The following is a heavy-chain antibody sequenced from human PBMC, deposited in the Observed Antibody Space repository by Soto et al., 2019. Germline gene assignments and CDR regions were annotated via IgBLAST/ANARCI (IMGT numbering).Heavy chain of an antibody. CDR2: ISYDGSNK. D-gene: IGHD6-6*01. CDR3: ARCSGAWQLADYYFDY. CDR1: GFTFSSYA. V-gene: IGHV3-30-3*01. J-gene: IGHJ4*02. Sequence: PGGSLRLSCAASGFTFSSYAMHWVRQAPGKGLEWVAVISYDGSNKYYADSVKGRFTISRDNSKNTLYLQMNSLRAKDTAVYYCARCSGAWQLADYYFDYWGQGTLVTVSS.